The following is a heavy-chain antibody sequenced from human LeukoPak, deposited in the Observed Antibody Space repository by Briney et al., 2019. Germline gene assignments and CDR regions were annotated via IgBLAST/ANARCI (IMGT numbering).Heavy chain of an antibody. CDR1: GLTVSSNY. CDR3: ARGPGIAAAGTDY. CDR2: IYSGGST. J-gene: IGHJ4*02. Sequence: GGSLRLSCAASGLTVSSNYMSWVRQAPGKGQDWVSVIYSGGSTYYADSVKGRFTISRDNSKNTLYLQMNSLRAEDTAVYYCARGPGIAAAGTDYWGQGTLVTVSS. V-gene: IGHV3-66*02. D-gene: IGHD6-13*01.